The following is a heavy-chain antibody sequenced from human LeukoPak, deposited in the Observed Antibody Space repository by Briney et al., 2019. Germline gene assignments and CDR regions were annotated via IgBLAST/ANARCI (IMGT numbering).Heavy chain of an antibody. CDR1: GGSISSYY. J-gene: IGHJ6*02. V-gene: IGHV4-59*08. CDR3: ASTQGYYYYYGMDV. Sequence: SETLSLTCTVSGGSISSYYWSWIRQPPGKGLEWIGYIYYSGSTNYNPSLKSRVTISVDTSKNQFSLKLSSVTAADTAVYYCASTQGYYYYYGMDVWGQGTTVTVSS. CDR2: IYYSGST.